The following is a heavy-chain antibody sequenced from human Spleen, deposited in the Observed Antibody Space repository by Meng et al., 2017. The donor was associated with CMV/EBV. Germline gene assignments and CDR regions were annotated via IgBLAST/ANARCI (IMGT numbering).Heavy chain of an antibody. CDR3: AKDLGAYCSSTSCYLRPAYYYYYGMDV. D-gene: IGHD2-2*01. CDR2: LYSGGST. J-gene: IGHJ6*02. V-gene: IGHV3-53*01. CDR1: GFTVSSNY. Sequence: GGSLRLSCAASGFTVSSNYMSWVRQAPGKGLEWVSVLYSGGSTYYADSVKGRFTISRDNSKNTLYLQMNSLRAEDTAVYYCAKDLGAYCSSTSCYLRPAYYYYYGMDVWGQGTTVTVS.